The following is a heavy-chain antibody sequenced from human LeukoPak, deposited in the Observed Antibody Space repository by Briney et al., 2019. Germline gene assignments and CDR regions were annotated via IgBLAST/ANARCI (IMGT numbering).Heavy chain of an antibody. CDR2: IYYSGST. V-gene: IGHV4-59*08. D-gene: IGHD4-17*01. CDR3: ARQLDYGDYVKWLDP. J-gene: IGHJ5*02. Sequence: SETLSLTCTASGGSISSDYWSWLRQPPGKGLEWIGCIYYSGSTSYNSSLKSRVTISLDASKNQFSLKLSSVTAADTAVYYCARQLDYGDYVKWLDPWGQGRVVAVSS. CDR1: GGSISSDY.